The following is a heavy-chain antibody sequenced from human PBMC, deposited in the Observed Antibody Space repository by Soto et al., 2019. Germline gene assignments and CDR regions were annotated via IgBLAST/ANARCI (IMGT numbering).Heavy chain of an antibody. CDR3: AKDRGRLRFLEWLPTLSGFDY. J-gene: IGHJ4*02. CDR1: GFTFSSYG. CDR2: ISYDGSNK. D-gene: IGHD3-3*01. V-gene: IGHV3-30*18. Sequence: GGSLRLSCAASGFTFSSYGMHWVRQAPGKGLEWVAVISYDGSNKYYADSVKGRFTISRDNSKNTLYLQMNSLRAEDTVVYYCAKDRGRLRFLEWLPTLSGFDYWGQGTLVTVSS.